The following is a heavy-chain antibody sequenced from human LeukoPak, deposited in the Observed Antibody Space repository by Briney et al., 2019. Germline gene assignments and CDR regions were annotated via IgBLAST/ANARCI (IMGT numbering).Heavy chain of an antibody. CDR1: RFTFSSYD. D-gene: IGHD3-22*01. CDR3: ARGINYYDSSGFDY. J-gene: IGHJ4*02. V-gene: IGHV3-13*01. Sequence: GGSLRLSCAASRFTFSSYDMHWVRQATGKGLEWVSAIGTAGDTYYPGSVKGRFTISRENAKNSLYLQMNSLRAGDTAVYYCARGINYYDSSGFDYWGQGTLVTVSS. CDR2: IGTAGDT.